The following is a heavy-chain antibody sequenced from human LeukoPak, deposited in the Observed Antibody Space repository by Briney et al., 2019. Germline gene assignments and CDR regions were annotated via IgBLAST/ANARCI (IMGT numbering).Heavy chain of an antibody. D-gene: IGHD3-9*01. J-gene: IGHJ3*02. V-gene: IGHV3-23*01. CDR1: GFTFSGYA. CDR2: ISGSGGST. Sequence: GGSLRLSCAASGFTFSGYAMSWVRQAPGKGLEWVSAISGSGGSTYYADSVKGRFTISRDNSKNTLYLQMNSLRAEDTAVYYCAKDSGYFDWLSTGGDAFDIWGQGTMVTVSS. CDR3: AKDSGYFDWLSTGGDAFDI.